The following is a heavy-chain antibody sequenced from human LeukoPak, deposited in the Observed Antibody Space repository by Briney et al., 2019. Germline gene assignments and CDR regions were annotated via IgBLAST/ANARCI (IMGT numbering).Heavy chain of an antibody. V-gene: IGHV3-23*01. CDR1: GFTFSSYA. J-gene: IGHJ6*02. Sequence: GGSLRLSCAASGFTFSSYAMSWVRQAPGKGLEWVSAISGSGGSTYYADSVKGRFTISRDNSKNTLYLQMNSLRAEDTAVYYCAEAVAAVYYGMDVWGQGTTVTVSS. CDR3: AEAVAAVYYGMDV. D-gene: IGHD6-13*01. CDR2: ISGSGGST.